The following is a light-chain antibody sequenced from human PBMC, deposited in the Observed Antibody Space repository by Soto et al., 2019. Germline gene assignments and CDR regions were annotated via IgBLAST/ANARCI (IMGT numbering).Light chain of an antibody. CDR2: ATS. CDR1: QSIGHF. V-gene: IGKV1-39*01. CDR3: QQDYDIPHT. Sequence: DIQVTQSPSSLSTSIGDKVTITCRASQSIGHFLNWYQQKPGKAPNLIIYATSTLRSGVPSRFTGSGSGTDFTLTITNLQPQDFADYFCQQDYDIPHTFGQGTSLKI. J-gene: IGKJ2*01.